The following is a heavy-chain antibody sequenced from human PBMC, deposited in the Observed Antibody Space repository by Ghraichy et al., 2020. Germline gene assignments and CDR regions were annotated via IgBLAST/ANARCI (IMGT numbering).Heavy chain of an antibody. J-gene: IGHJ4*02. CDR2: INADNGHT. D-gene: IGHD4/OR15-4a*01. V-gene: IGHV1-3*01. Sequence: ASVKVSCKASGYTYTDYPIHWVRQAPGQRLEWMGWINADNGHTEYSQKFQDRVSLTGDTSASTAYMELISLRSEDTAVYYCARGGTIPADYWGQGTLVTVSS. CDR1: GYTYTDYP. CDR3: ARGGTIPADY.